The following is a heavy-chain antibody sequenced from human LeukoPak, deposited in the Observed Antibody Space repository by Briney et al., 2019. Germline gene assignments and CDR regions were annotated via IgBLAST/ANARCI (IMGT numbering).Heavy chain of an antibody. CDR1: GFVFSKNG. CDR3: AKRFYSDSSGYFGTWFDP. D-gene: IGHD3-22*01. Sequence: GGSLRLSCATSGFVFSKNGMHWVRQAPGKGLEWVSTISGSGGSTYYADSVKGRFTISRDNSKNTLHLQMNSLRAEDTAIYFCAKRFYSDSSGYFGTWFDPWGQGTLVTVSS. J-gene: IGHJ5*02. CDR2: ISGSGGST. V-gene: IGHV3-23*01.